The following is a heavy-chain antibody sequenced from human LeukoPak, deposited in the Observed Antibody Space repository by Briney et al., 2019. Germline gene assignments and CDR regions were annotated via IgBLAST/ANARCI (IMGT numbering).Heavy chain of an antibody. CDR1: GFTFSSYW. Sequence: GGSLRLSCAATGFTFSSYWMSWVRQAPEKGLEWVANIKQDGSEKYYVDSVKGRFTISRDNAKSSLYLQMNSLRAEDTAVYYCASGLVELDYWGQGTLVTVSS. CDR2: IKQDGSEK. CDR3: ASGLVELDY. J-gene: IGHJ4*02. V-gene: IGHV3-7*03. D-gene: IGHD1-1*01.